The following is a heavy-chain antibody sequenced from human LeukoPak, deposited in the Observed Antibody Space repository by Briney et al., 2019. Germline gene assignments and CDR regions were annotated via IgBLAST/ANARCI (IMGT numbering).Heavy chain of an antibody. V-gene: IGHV3-23*01. J-gene: IGHJ4*02. D-gene: IGHD4-23*01. CDR3: VKLDGGNFP. CDR2: IIGCGGRP. CDR1: GFTFRSYA. Sequence: GGSLRLFCAASGFTFRSYAMMWVGEAPGKGVEWVSDIIGCGGRPYYADSVKGRFSISRDNSKNTVYLQTDNLRAEDTAVYYCVKLDGGNFPWGQGTLVTVSS.